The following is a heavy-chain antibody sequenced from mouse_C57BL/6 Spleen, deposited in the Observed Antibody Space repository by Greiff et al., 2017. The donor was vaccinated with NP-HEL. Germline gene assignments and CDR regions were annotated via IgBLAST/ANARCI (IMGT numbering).Heavy chain of an antibody. CDR3: ARGRPYFDY. V-gene: IGHV1-69*01. CDR2: IDPSDSYT. CDR1: GYTFTSYW. Sequence: QVHVKQPGAELVMPGASVKLSCKASGYTFTSYWMHWVKQRPGQGLEWIGEIDPSDSYTNYNQKFKGKSTLTVYKSSSTAYMQLSSLTSEDSAVYYCARGRPYFDYWGQGTTLTVSS. J-gene: IGHJ2*01.